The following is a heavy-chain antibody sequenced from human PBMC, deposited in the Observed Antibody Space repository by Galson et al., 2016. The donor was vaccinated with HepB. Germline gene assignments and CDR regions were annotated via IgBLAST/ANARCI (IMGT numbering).Heavy chain of an antibody. V-gene: IGHV4-34*01. CDR3: ARGGATPMVLKY. J-gene: IGHJ4*02. CDR1: GGSFTDYY. CDR2: INHSGRT. Sequence: SETLSLTCAVYGGSFTDYYWSWIRQPPGKGLEWIGGINHSGRTKYNPSLKSRVTISVDTSKNQFSLHVRSVTAADTAVYYCARGGATPMVLKYWGQGNLVTVSS. D-gene: IGHD3-10*01.